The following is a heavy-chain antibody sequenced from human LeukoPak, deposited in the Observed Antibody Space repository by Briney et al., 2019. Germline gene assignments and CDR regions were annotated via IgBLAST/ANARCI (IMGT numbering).Heavy chain of an antibody. J-gene: IGHJ6*03. CDR3: ASARYSSGWHYYYYYYMDV. V-gene: IGHV3-53*01. Sequence: GGSLRLSCAASGFTVSSNYMSWVRQAPGKGLGWVSVIYSGGSTYYADSVKGRFTISRDNSKNTLYLQMNSLRAEDTAVYYCASARYSSGWHYYYYYYMDVWGKGTTVTVSS. D-gene: IGHD6-19*01. CDR1: GFTVSSNY. CDR2: IYSGGST.